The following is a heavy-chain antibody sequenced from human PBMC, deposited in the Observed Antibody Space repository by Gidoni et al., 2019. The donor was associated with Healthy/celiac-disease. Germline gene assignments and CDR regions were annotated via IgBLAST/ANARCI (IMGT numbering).Heavy chain of an antibody. J-gene: IGHJ6*02. Sequence: QVQLVQSGAEVKKPGSSVKVSCKASGGTFSSYAISWVRQATGQGLEWMGGIIPIFGTANYAQKFQGRVTITADESTSTAYMELSSLRSEDTAVYYCARGKYDILTGYYYYYYGMDVWGQGTTVTVSS. D-gene: IGHD3-9*01. V-gene: IGHV1-69*01. CDR3: ARGKYDILTGYYYYYYGMDV. CDR1: GGTFSSYA. CDR2: IIPIFGTA.